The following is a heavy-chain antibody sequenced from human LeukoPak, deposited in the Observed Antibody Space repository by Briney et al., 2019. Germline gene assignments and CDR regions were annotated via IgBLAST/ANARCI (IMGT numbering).Heavy chain of an antibody. D-gene: IGHD3-9*01. Sequence: SETLSLTCTVSGGSFSRCGFYWGWVRQPAGKGLEWFGEINHSESTSYNASLKSRVNMSVDTSKNQFSLKLTSVTAADTAVYYCARHSRTYYDILTGPYGGNFDYWGQRILVTVSA. CDR2: INHSEST. CDR1: GGSFSRCGFY. J-gene: IGHJ4*02. CDR3: ARHSRTYYDILTGPYGGNFDY. V-gene: IGHV4-39*01.